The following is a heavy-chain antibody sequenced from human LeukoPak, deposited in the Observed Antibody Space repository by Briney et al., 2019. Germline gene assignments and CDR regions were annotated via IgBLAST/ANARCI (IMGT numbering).Heavy chain of an antibody. V-gene: IGHV3-23*01. J-gene: IGHJ4*02. D-gene: IGHD1-26*01. CDR2: ITGSGGST. CDR1: GVTFSNHA. Sequence: GGSLRLSCTASGVTFSNHAMSWVRQVPGRGLEWVSGITGSGGSTYHAESVKGRFTISRDNSKNTLYLEMNSLRAEDTAVYFCATRPPSETYYAVFDFWGQGTLVTVSS. CDR3: ATRPPSETYYAVFDF.